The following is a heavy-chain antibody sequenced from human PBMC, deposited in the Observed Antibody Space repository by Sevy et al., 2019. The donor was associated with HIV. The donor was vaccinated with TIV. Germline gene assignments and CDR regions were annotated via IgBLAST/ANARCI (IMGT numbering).Heavy chain of an antibody. D-gene: IGHD6-19*01. J-gene: IGHJ4*02. CDR1: GYTFTGYY. CDR3: GRGRARVVAVAGEY. Sequence: ASVKVSCKASGYTFTGYYMHWVRQAPGQGLEWMGWINPNSGGTNYAQKFQGRVTMTRDTSISTAYMELCRRRSDDTAVDYCGRGRARVVAVAGEYWGQGTLVTVSS. CDR2: INPNSGGT. V-gene: IGHV1-2*02.